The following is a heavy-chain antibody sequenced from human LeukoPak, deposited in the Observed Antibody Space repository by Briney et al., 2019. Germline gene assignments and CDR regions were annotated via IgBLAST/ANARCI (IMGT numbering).Heavy chain of an antibody. CDR1: GFTFSSYS. V-gene: IGHV3-21*01. CDR3: ARGHVLKYSYGPNFDY. CDR2: ISSSSSYI. D-gene: IGHD5-18*01. Sequence: GGSLRLSCAASGFTFSSYSMNWVRQAPGKGLEWVSSISSSSSYIYYADSVKGRFTISRDNAKNSLYLQMNSLRAEDTAVYYCARGHVLKYSYGPNFDYWGQGTLVTVSS. J-gene: IGHJ4*02.